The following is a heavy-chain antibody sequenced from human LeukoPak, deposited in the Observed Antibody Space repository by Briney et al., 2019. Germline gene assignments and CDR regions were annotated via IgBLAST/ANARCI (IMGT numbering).Heavy chain of an antibody. CDR3: ARGPVTTFFDY. J-gene: IGHJ4*02. D-gene: IGHD4-17*01. Sequence: PSETLSLTCAVYGGSFSGYYWSWIRQPPGKGLEWIGEINHSGSTNYNPSLKSRVTISVDTSKNQFSLKLSSATAADTAVYYCARGPVTTFFDYWGQGTLVTVSS. CDR2: INHSGST. V-gene: IGHV4-34*01. CDR1: GGSFSGYY.